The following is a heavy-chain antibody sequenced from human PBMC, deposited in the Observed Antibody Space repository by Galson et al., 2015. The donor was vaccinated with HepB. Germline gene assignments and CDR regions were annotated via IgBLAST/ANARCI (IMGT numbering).Heavy chain of an antibody. J-gene: IGHJ4*02. Sequence: SVKVSCKASGYTFTTYAMNWVRQAPGQGLEWMGWINTNTGNPTYAQGFTGRFVFSLDTSVSTAILQITSLKAEDTAVYYCARDYYDSYSDYWGQGTLVTVSS. CDR2: INTNTGNP. V-gene: IGHV7-4-1*02. CDR1: GYTFTTYA. D-gene: IGHD3-22*01. CDR3: ARDYYDSYSDY.